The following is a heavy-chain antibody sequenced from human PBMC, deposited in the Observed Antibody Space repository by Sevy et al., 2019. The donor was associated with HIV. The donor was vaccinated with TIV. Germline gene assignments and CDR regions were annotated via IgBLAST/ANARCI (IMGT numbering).Heavy chain of an antibody. V-gene: IGHV3-15*01. Sequence: GGSLRLSCAAYGFTFNNAWMSWVRQGPRKGLEWVGRIKSKPDDGTADYAAPVKGRFTISRDDSKTTLYLEMNSLRVEDSAVYYCTTEIRGYSYGLSPLDYWGQGTLVTVSS. J-gene: IGHJ4*02. D-gene: IGHD5-18*01. CDR1: GFTFNNAW. CDR3: TTEIRGYSYGLSPLDY. CDR2: IKSKPDDGTA.